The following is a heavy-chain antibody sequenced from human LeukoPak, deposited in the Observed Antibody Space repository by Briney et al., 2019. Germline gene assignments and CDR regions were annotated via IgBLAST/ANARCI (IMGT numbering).Heavy chain of an antibody. CDR3: ARALSFGVVISRYYFDY. J-gene: IGHJ4*02. Sequence: SETLSLTCTVSGGSISSYYWSWIRQPPGKGLEWIGYIYYSGRTNYNPSLKSRVTISVDTSKNQFSLKLSSVTAADTAVYYCARALSFGVVISRYYFDYWGQGTLVTVSS. V-gene: IGHV4-59*01. CDR1: GGSISSYY. D-gene: IGHD3-3*01. CDR2: IYYSGRT.